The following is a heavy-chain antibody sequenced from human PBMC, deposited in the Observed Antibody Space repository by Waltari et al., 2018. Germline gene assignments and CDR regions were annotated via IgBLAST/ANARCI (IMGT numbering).Heavy chain of an antibody. Sequence: QVQLVQSGAEVTKPGSSVKVSCKASGGTFSSYAISWVRQAPGQGLEWMGRIIHIFGTANYAQKFQGRVTITADNSTSTAYMELSILRSEDTAVYYCARERGSSGWYFDYWGQGTLVTVSS. CDR1: GGTFSSYA. CDR2: IIHIFGTA. CDR3: ARERGSSGWYFDY. V-gene: IGHV1-69*08. D-gene: IGHD6-19*01. J-gene: IGHJ4*02.